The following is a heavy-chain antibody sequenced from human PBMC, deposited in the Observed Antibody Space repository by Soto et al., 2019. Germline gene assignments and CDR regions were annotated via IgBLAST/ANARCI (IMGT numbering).Heavy chain of an antibody. CDR2: INHSGST. J-gene: IGHJ5*02. Sequence: QVQLQQWGAGLLKPSETLSLTCGVYGGSFSGYYWSWIRQPPGKGLEWIGEINHSGSTNYNPSLKSPVTISGATSKNQFSLKLRSVTAADTAVYYCARGLRFGELLSWGQGTLVTVSS. D-gene: IGHD3-10*01. V-gene: IGHV4-34*01. CDR1: GGSFSGYY. CDR3: ARGLRFGELLS.